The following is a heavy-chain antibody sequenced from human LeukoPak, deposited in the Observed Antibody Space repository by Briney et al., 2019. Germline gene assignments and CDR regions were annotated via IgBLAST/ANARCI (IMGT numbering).Heavy chain of an antibody. J-gene: IGHJ5*02. Sequence: GASVKVSCKASGGTFSSYAISWVRQAPGQGLEWMGGNIPIFGTTNYAQKFQGRVTISTDESTSTAYMELSSLRSEDTAVYYCAREDGTRITMYGVGGGFDPWGQGTLVTVSS. CDR1: GGTFSSYA. CDR3: AREDGTRITMYGVGGGFDP. CDR2: NIPIFGTT. V-gene: IGHV1-69*05. D-gene: IGHD3-3*01.